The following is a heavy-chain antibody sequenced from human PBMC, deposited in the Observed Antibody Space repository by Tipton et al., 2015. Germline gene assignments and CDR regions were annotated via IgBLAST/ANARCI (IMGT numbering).Heavy chain of an antibody. CDR1: GGSFSDYY. J-gene: IGHJ1*01. V-gene: IGHV4-59*01. Sequence: GLVKPSETLSLTCTVSGGSFSDYYWSWIRQSPGEGLEWIGYIYYSGSTNYNPSLRSRVAMSMDTSKNQFSLKLSSVIAADTAVYYCARASIIQGYYHDSSRYYRFNSWGQGTLVTVSS. D-gene: IGHD3-22*01. CDR3: ARASIIQGYYHDSSRYYRFNS. CDR2: IYYSGST.